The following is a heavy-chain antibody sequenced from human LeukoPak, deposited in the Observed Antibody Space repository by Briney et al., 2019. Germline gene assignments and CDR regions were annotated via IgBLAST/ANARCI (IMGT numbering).Heavy chain of an antibody. D-gene: IGHD3-3*01. CDR2: IIPIFGTA. CDR3: ARTRGITIFGVVPEPPNYFDY. Sequence: ASVKVSCKASGGTFSSYAISWVRQAPGQGLEWMGGIIPIFGTANYAQKFQGRVTITTDESTSTAYMERSSLRSEGTAVYYGARTRGITIFGVVPEPPNYFDYWGQGTLVTVSS. V-gene: IGHV1-69*05. J-gene: IGHJ4*02. CDR1: GGTFSSYA.